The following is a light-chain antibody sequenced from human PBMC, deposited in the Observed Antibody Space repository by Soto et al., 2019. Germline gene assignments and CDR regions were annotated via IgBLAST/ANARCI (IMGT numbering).Light chain of an antibody. CDR1: QSLLHSNGYNY. V-gene: IGKV2-28*01. CDR3: MQALQTPS. CDR2: LGS. Sequence: DLEMTQSPLSLPVTPGEPASISCRSSQSLLHSNGYNYLDWYLQKPGQSPQLLIYLGSNRASGVPDRFSGSGSGTDFTLKISRVEAEDVGVYYCMQALQTPSFGQGTRLEIK. J-gene: IGKJ5*01.